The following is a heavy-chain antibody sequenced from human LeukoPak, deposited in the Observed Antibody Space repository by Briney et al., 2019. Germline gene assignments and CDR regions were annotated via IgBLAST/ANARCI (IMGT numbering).Heavy chain of an antibody. CDR1: GFTFSSYA. Sequence: SGGSLRLSCAASGFTFSSYAMSWVRQAPGKGLEWVSAISGSGGGTYYADSVKGRFTISRDNSKNTLYLQMNSLRAEDTAVYYCAKGSYYHDSSGYSTPTDYWGQGTLVTVSS. CDR2: ISGSGGGT. V-gene: IGHV3-23*01. J-gene: IGHJ4*02. D-gene: IGHD3-22*01. CDR3: AKGSYYHDSSGYSTPTDY.